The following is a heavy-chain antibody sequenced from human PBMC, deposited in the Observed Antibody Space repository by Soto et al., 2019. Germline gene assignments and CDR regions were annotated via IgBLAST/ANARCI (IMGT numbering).Heavy chain of an antibody. CDR3: TRDPPGTGIDY. CDR1: GFTFSSYW. CDR2: INTDGSST. Sequence: PGGSLRLSCAVSGFTFSSYWMHWVRQAPGKGLAWVSRINTDGSSTSYADSVKGRFTISRDNAKNTLYLQMISLRAEDTAVYYCTRDPPGTGIDYWGQGTLVTVSS. V-gene: IGHV3-74*01. J-gene: IGHJ4*02. D-gene: IGHD1-1*01.